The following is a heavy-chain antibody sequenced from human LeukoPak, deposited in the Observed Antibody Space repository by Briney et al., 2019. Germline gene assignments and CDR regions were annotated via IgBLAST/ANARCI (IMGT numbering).Heavy chain of an antibody. CDR3: ARNPHYYDSSGWVSNYYGMDA. Sequence: GGSLTLSCAVSGLTFSSYEVNWVRQAPGEGLEWVAYISSSGNTIYYRDSVEGRFTITRDNAKNSLYLQMNSLRAEDTAVYYCARNPHYYDSSGWVSNYYGMDAWGQGTTVTVSS. J-gene: IGHJ6*02. D-gene: IGHD3-22*01. CDR1: GLTFSSYE. V-gene: IGHV3-48*03. CDR2: ISSSGNTI.